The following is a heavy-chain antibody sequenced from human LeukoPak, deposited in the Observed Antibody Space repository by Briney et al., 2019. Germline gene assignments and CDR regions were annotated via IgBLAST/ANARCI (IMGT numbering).Heavy chain of an antibody. D-gene: IGHD6-13*01. J-gene: IGHJ5*02. CDR1: GGSFSGYY. Sequence: SETLSLTCAVYGGSFSGYYWSWIRQPPGKGLEWIGEINHSGSTNYNPSLKSRVTISVDTSKNQFSLQLNSVTPEDTAVYYCARAPGYENWFDPWGQGTLVTVSS. CDR2: INHSGST. V-gene: IGHV4-34*01. CDR3: ARAPGYENWFDP.